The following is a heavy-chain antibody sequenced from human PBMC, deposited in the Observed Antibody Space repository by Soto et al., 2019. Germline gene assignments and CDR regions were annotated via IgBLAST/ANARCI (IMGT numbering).Heavy chain of an antibody. J-gene: IGHJ6*02. CDR2: IIPIFGTA. CDR1: GGTFSSYA. Sequence: QVQLVQSGAEVTKPGSSVKVSCKASGGTFSSYAISWVRQAPGQGLEWMGGIIPIFGTANYAQKFQGRVTITADESTSTAYMELSSLRAEDTAVYYCAGLDIVVVPAATYYYYGMDVWGQGTTVTVSS. V-gene: IGHV1-69*01. CDR3: AGLDIVVVPAATYYYYGMDV. D-gene: IGHD2-2*01.